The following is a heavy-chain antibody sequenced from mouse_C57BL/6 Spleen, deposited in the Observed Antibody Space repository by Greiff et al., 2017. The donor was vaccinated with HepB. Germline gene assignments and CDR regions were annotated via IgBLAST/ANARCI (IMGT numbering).Heavy chain of an antibody. J-gene: IGHJ2*01. CDR1: GYAFSSYW. CDR3: ARLRQRRLRDYFDY. D-gene: IGHD3-2*02. Sequence: VQLQQSGAELVKPGASVKISCKASGYAFSSYWMNWVKQRPGTGLEWIGQIYPGDGDTNYNGKFKGKATLTADKSSSPAYMQLSSLTSEDSAVYFCARLRQRRLRDYFDYWGQGTTLTVSA. V-gene: IGHV1-80*01. CDR2: IYPGDGDT.